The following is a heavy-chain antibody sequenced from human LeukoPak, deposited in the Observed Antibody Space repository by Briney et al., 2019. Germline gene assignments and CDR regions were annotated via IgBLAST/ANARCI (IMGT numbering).Heavy chain of an antibody. CDR3: ATYGIIIPYFDY. D-gene: IGHD3-3*01. CDR1: GYSISSGYY. J-gene: IGHJ4*02. V-gene: IGHV4-38-2*02. CDR2: IYHSGST. Sequence: PSETLSLTCTVSGYSISSGYYWGWIRQPPGKGLEWIGSIYHSGSTYYNPSLKSRVTISLDTSKNQFSLKLSSVTAADTAVYYCATYGIIIPYFDYWGQGILVTVSS.